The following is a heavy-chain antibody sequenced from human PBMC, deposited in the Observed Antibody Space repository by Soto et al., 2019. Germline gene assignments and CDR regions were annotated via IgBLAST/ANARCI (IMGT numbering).Heavy chain of an antibody. CDR2: ISYDGSNK. Sequence: QVQLVESGGGVVQPGRSLRLSCAASGFTFSSYAMHWVRQAPGKGLEWVAVISYDGSNKYYADSVKGRFTISRDNSKNTVFLQVNSLRAEDTAIYYCAKTGHIVLVPADKNWLDSWGQGTLVTVSS. J-gene: IGHJ5*01. CDR3: AKTGHIVLVPADKNWLDS. CDR1: GFTFSSYA. D-gene: IGHD2-2*01. V-gene: IGHV3-30-3*02.